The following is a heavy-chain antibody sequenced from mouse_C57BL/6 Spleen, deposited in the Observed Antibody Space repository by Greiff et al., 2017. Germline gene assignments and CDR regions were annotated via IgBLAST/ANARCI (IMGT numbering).Heavy chain of an antibody. CDR2: IYPGSGST. CDR3: AREEGGEIAY. V-gene: IGHV1-55*01. Sequence: QVQLKQPGAELVKPGASVKMSCKASGYTFTSYWITWVKQRPGQVLEWIGDIYPGSGSTNYNQKFTSKATLTVDTSSSTAYMQLSRLTSEDAEVYYRAREEGGEIAYWGQGTLVTVSA. J-gene: IGHJ3*01. CDR1: GYTFTSYW.